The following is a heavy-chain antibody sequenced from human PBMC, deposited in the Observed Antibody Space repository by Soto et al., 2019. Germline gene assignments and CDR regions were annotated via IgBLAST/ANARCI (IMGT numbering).Heavy chain of an antibody. D-gene: IGHD3-10*01. CDR3: AMGHYGSPRSYFDY. Sequence: GGSLRLSCAASGFTVSNNYMSWVRQAPGKGLEWVSVIYDGGSTYYAESVKDRFTISRDNSKNTLYLQMNSLRAEDTAMYYCAMGHYGSPRSYFDYWGQGTLVTVSS. J-gene: IGHJ4*02. CDR1: GFTVSNNY. CDR2: IYDGGST. V-gene: IGHV3-66*01.